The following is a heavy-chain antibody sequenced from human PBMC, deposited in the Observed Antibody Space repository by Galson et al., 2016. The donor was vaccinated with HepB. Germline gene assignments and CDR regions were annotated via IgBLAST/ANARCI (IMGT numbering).Heavy chain of an antibody. J-gene: IGHJ4*02. CDR1: GNNFIRYW. CDR3: ASRGYCSGGSCWNF. D-gene: IGHD2-15*01. V-gene: IGHV5-51*03. CDR2: IYPGDSDT. Sequence: SGAEVKNPGESLKISCRGSGNNFIRYWVGWVRQMPGKGLEWMGVIYPGDSDTRYSPSFVGQVTLSVDKSTSTAYLQWDSLKASDTAIYFCASRGYCSGGSCWNFWGQGTRLTVSS.